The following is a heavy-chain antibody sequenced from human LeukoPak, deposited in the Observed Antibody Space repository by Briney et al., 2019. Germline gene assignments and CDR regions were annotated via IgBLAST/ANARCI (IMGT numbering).Heavy chain of an antibody. CDR2: ISSSGSTI. CDR3: AELGITMIGGV. J-gene: IGHJ6*04. V-gene: IGHV3-48*03. D-gene: IGHD3-10*02. CDR1: GFTFGDFA. Sequence: GGSLRLSCTASGFTFGDFAMSWFHQAPGKGLEWVSYISSSGSTIYYADSVKGRFTISRDNAKNSLYLQMNSLRAEDTAVYYCAELGITMIGGVWGKGTTVTISS.